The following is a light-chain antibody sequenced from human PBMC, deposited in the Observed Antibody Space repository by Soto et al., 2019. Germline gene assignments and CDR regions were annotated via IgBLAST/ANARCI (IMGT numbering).Light chain of an antibody. CDR2: CAS. V-gene: IGKV4-1*01. CDR1: QSVFYSSNNKHS. J-gene: IGKJ1*01. CDR3: QQYYTTPWT. Sequence: DIVMTQSPDSLAVSLGDRASINCKSSQSVFYSSNNKHSLAWYQQKPGQPPKLLIYCASTRESGVPDRFSGSGSGTDSTLTISSLQAEGVAVYYCQQYYTTPWTFGQGTKVEIK.